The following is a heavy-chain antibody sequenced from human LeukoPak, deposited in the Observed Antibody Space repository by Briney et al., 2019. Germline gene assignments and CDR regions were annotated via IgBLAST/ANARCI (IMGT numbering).Heavy chain of an antibody. D-gene: IGHD5-12*01. J-gene: IGHJ3*02. CDR3: ARVGSSGIDAFDI. CDR1: GGSIRNYY. CDR2: IYYSGST. V-gene: IGHV4-59*01. Sequence: SETLSLTCTVSGGSIRNYYWSWIRQPPGKGLEWIGYIYYSGSTNYNPSLKSRVTMSVDTSKNQFSLKLNSMTAADTAVYYCARVGSSGIDAFDIWGQGTMVTVSS.